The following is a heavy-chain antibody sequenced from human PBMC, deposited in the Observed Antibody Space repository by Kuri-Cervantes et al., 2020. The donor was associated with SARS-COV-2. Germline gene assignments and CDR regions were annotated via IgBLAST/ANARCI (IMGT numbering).Heavy chain of an antibody. J-gene: IGHJ6*03. CDR1: GGSISSSSYY. CDR2: IYYSGST. Sequence: GSLRLSCTVSGGSISSSSYYWGWIRQPPGKGLEWIGSIYYSGSTYYNPSLKSRVTISVDTSKNQFSLKLSSVTAADTAVYYCARHGNSYCSSTSCSYNYYYYYMDVWGEGTTVTVSS. CDR3: ARHGNSYCSSTSCSYNYYYYYMDV. V-gene: IGHV4-39*01. D-gene: IGHD2-2*01.